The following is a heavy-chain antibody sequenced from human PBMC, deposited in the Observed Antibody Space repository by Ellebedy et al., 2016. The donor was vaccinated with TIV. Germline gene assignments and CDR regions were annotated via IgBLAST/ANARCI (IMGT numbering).Heavy chain of an antibody. CDR1: GFIFSDYA. Sequence: GESLKISCAGSGFIFSDYAMTWVRQVPGKGLEWVSGISGSGDTTYYADSVKGRSTISRDNSKNTLYLQMNSLRVEDTAVYYCTGAKSGTFFWDYWGQGTLVTVSS. D-gene: IGHD1-26*01. V-gene: IGHV3-23*01. J-gene: IGHJ4*02. CDR3: TGAKSGTFFWDY. CDR2: ISGSGDTT.